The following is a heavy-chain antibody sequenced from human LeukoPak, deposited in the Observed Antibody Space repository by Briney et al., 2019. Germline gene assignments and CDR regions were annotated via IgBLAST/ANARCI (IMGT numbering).Heavy chain of an antibody. V-gene: IGHV4-59*01. CDR1: GGSISSYY. CDR2: IYYSGST. J-gene: IGHJ4*02. D-gene: IGHD3-3*01. Sequence: SETLSLTCTVSGGSISSYYWSWIRQPPGKGLEWIGYIYYSGSTNYNPSLKSRVTISVDTSKNQFSLKLSSVTAADTAVYYCAREAPYYDFWSGSLPYFDYRGQGTLVTVSS. CDR3: AREAPYYDFWSGSLPYFDY.